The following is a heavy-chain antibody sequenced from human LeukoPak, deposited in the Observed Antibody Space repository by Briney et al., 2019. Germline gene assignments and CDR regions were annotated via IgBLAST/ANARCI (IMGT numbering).Heavy chain of an antibody. CDR2: VSYGEST. CDR3: ARGDTYSGYFDF. D-gene: IGHD4-11*01. J-gene: IGHJ4*02. V-gene: IGHV4-39*02. Sequence: KPPETLSLTCAVSGGSIPSSSYFWGWLLHPPGKGWEWIGSVSYGESTYYNPSLKGRVAIFVDTSKNHFSLRLTSVTAADTAVYYCARGDTYSGYFDFWGQGTLLAVSS. CDR1: GGSIPSSSYF.